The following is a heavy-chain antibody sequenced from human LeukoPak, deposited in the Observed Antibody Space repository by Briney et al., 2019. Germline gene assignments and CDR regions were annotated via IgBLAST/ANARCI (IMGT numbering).Heavy chain of an antibody. J-gene: IGHJ4*02. CDR2: ISSRSSNI. V-gene: IGHV3-21*01. D-gene: IGHD3-9*01. CDR1: GFTFSTYA. Sequence: GGSLRLSCAASGFTFSTYAMSWVRQAPGKGLEWVSSISSRSSNIYYADSMKGRFTVSRDNAKNSLYLQMNSLRAEDTAVYYCARALYYDILTNYQTHTYYFDYWGQGTLLTVSS. CDR3: ARALYYDILTNYQTHTYYFDY.